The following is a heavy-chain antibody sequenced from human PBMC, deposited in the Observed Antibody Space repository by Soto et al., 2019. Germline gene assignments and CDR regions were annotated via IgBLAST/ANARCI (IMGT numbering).Heavy chain of an antibody. J-gene: IGHJ4*02. CDR2: IYPGDSDT. CDR1: GYKFTSYW. Sequence: GESLKISCKGSGYKFTSYWIGWVRQMPGKGLEWMGNIYPGDSDTRYSPSFQGQVIISADKSISTAYLQWSSLKASDTAMFYCARQYCISTSCYVGSDFWGQGTLVTVSS. CDR3: ARQYCISTSCYVGSDF. V-gene: IGHV5-51*01. D-gene: IGHD2-2*01.